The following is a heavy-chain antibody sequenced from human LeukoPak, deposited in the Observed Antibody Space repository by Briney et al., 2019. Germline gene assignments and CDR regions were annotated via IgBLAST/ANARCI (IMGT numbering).Heavy chain of an antibody. D-gene: IGHD6-6*01. V-gene: IGHV3-7*03. CDR2: INSDGSEG. CDR1: GFTFSGFW. Sequence: GGSPRLSCAVSGFTFSGFWMSWSRQAPGKGLEWVASINSDGSEGYYADVVKGRFTISRDNAKNSLYLQINSLRAEDTAVYYCARSSYSSSSSVWGQGTMVTVSS. J-gene: IGHJ3*01. CDR3: ARSSYSSSSSV.